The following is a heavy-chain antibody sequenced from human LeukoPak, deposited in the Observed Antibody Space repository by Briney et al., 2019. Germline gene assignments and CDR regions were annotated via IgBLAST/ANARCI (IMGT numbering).Heavy chain of an antibody. J-gene: IGHJ1*01. Sequence: GSLRLSCAASGFTFDDYGMSWVRQAPGKGLEWIGEINHSGSTNYNPSLKSRVTISVDTSKNQFSLKLSSVTAADTAVYYCARRRLVLGYFQHWGQGTLVTVSS. V-gene: IGHV4-34*01. CDR3: ARRRLVLGYFQH. D-gene: IGHD6-19*01. CDR1: GFTFDDYG. CDR2: INHSGST.